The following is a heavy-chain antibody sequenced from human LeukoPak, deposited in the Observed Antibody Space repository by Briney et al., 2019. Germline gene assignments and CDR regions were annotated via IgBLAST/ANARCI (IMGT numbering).Heavy chain of an antibody. CDR3: AREERWLQKRGPYDAFDI. CDR2: IYYSGST. D-gene: IGHD5-24*01. Sequence: SETLSLTCTVSGGSISSYYWSWIRQPPGKGMEWIGYIYYSGSTNNNPSLKSRVTISVDTSKNQFSLKLSSVTAADTAVYYCAREERWLQKRGPYDAFDIWGQGTMVTVSS. J-gene: IGHJ3*02. V-gene: IGHV4-59*01. CDR1: GGSISSYY.